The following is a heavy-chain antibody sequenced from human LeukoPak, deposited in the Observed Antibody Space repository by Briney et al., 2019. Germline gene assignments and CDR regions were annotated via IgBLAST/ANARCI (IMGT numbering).Heavy chain of an antibody. Sequence: SETLSLTCTVPGGSMSSGGYYWSWIRQHPGKSLEWIGYIYYSGITYYNPSLKSRVTISVDTSKNPFSLKLSSVTAADTAVYYCARGNPRLGSWFDPWGQGTLVTVSS. D-gene: IGHD2-15*01. J-gene: IGHJ5*02. CDR3: ARGNPRLGSWFDP. CDR2: IYYSGIT. V-gene: IGHV4-31*03. CDR1: GGSMSSGGYY.